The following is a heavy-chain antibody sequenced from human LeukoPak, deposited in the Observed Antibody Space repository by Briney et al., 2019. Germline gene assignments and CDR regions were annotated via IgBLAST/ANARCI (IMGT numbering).Heavy chain of an antibody. CDR1: GGSISSGGYY. V-gene: IGHV4-31*03. CDR2: IYYSGST. CDR3: ARGSLWFGELDY. D-gene: IGHD3-10*01. Sequence: SETLSLTCTVSGGSISSGGYYWSWIRQHPGKGLEWIGYIYYSGSTYYNPSLKSRVTISVDTSKNQFSLKLSSVTAADTAVYYCARGSLWFGELDYWGQGTQVTVSS. J-gene: IGHJ4*02.